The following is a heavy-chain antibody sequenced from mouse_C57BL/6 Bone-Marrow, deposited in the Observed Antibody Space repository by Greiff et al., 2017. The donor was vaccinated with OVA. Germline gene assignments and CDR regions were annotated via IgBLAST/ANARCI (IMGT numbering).Heavy chain of an antibody. Sequence: QVHVKQPGAELVKPGASVKMSCKASGYTFTSYWITWVKQRPGQGLEWIGNIYPGSGSTNYNEKFKSKATLTVDKSSSTAYMQLSSLTSADSAVYYCARQSYWNFAVWGAETTLTVSS. J-gene: IGHJ1*01. CDR2: IYPGSGST. CDR1: GYTFTSYW. V-gene: IGHV1-55*01. D-gene: IGHD6-1*01. CDR3: ARQSYWNFAV.